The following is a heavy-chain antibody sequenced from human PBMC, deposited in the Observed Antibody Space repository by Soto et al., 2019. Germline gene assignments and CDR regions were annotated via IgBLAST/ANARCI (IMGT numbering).Heavy chain of an antibody. CDR1: GFTFSDHY. CDR2: TRNKANSYTT. Sequence: SGGSLRLSCAASGFTFSDHYMDWVRQAPGKGLEWVGRTRNKANSYTTEYAASVKGRFTISRDDSKNSLYLQMNSLKTEDTAVYYCARVVYYGSGEFDYWGQGTLVTVSS. D-gene: IGHD3-10*01. J-gene: IGHJ4*02. CDR3: ARVVYYGSGEFDY. V-gene: IGHV3-72*01.